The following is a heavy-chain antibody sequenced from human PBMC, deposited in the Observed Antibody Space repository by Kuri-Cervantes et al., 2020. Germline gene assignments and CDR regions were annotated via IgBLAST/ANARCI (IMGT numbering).Heavy chain of an antibody. J-gene: IGHJ3*02. D-gene: IGHD2-2*01. CDR2: ISYDGSNK. Sequence: GESLKISCAASGFTFSSYAMHWVRRAPGKGLEWVAVISYDGSNKYYADSVKGRFTISRDNSKNTLYLQMNSLRAEDTAVYYCARDNVPWAMDSLWIWGQGTMVTVSS. V-gene: IGHV3-30-3*01. CDR3: ARDNVPWAMDSLWI. CDR1: GFTFSSYA.